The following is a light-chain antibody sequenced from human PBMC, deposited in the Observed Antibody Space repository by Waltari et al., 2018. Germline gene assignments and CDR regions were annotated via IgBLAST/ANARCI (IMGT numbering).Light chain of an antibody. Sequence: QTVVTQEPSFSVSPGGTVTLTCGLSSGSVSTSYYPSWYQQTPGQAPRPLIYSTNTLSSGVPARFSGSILGNRAALTITGAQADDESDYDCVLYMGRDILFGGGTKLTVL. V-gene: IGLV8-61*01. J-gene: IGLJ3*02. CDR2: STN. CDR1: SGSVSTSYY. CDR3: VLYMGRDIL.